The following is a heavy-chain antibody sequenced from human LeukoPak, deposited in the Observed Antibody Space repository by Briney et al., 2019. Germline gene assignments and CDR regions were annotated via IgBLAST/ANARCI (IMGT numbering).Heavy chain of an antibody. CDR2: ISYDGSNK. CDR3: AKDSVGDAFDI. Sequence: GGSLRLSCAASGFTFSSYGMHWVRQAPGKGLEWVAVISYDGSNKYYADSVKGRFTISRDNSKNTLYLQMNSLRAEDTAVYYCAKDSVGDAFDIWGQGTMVTVSS. D-gene: IGHD3-16*01. V-gene: IGHV3-30*18. CDR1: GFTFSSYG. J-gene: IGHJ3*02.